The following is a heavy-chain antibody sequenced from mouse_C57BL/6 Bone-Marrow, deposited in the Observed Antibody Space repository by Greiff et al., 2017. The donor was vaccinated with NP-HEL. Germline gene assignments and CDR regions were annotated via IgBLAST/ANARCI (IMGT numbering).Heavy chain of an antibody. J-gene: IGHJ4*01. D-gene: IGHD2-5*01. CDR1: GFTFSSYA. V-gene: IGHV5-4*03. CDR2: ISDGGSYT. CDR3: ARAYYSNPDY. Sequence: EVKVVESGGGLVKPGGSLKLSCAASGFTFSSYAMSWVRQTPEKRLEWVATISDGGSYTYYPDNVKGRFTISRDNAKNNLYLQMSHLKSEDTAMYYCARAYYSNPDYWGQGTSVTVSS.